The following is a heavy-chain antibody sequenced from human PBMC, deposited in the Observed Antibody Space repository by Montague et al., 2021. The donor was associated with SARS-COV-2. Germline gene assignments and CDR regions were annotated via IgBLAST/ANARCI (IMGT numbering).Heavy chain of an antibody. Sequence: SETLSLTYTVSGGSISSSSYYWGWIRQPPGKGLEWIGSIYYSGSTYYHPSLKSRVTISVDTSKNQFSLKLSSVTAAATAAYYCARHHPSITIFGVVTIGSWFDPWGQGTLVTVSS. CDR1: GGSISSSSYY. J-gene: IGHJ5*02. CDR2: IYYSGST. V-gene: IGHV4-39*01. CDR3: ARHHPSITIFGVVTIGSWFDP. D-gene: IGHD3-3*01.